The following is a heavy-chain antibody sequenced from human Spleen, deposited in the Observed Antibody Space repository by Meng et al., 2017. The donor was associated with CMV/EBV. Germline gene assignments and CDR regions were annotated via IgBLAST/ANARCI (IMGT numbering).Heavy chain of an antibody. CDR2: IKQDGSEI. CDR3: AKIGSFTYYYYGMDV. CDR1: GFTFSGYW. J-gene: IGHJ6*02. V-gene: IGHV3-7*03. Sequence: GESLKISCAAFGFTFSGYWMTWVRRAPGKGLEWVASIKQDGSEIHYVDSVKGRFTISRDNSNNTLFLQMDSLGAEDTAVYYCAKIGSFTYYYYGMDVWGQGTTVTVSS. D-gene: IGHD1-26*01.